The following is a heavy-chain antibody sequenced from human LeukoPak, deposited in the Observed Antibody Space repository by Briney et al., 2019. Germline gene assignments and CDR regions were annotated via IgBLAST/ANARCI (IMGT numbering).Heavy chain of an antibody. J-gene: IGHJ4*02. Sequence: SETLSLTCAVYGGSFSGYYWSWIRQPPGKGLEWIGEINHSGSTNYNPSLKSRVTISVDTSKNRFSLKLSSVTAADTAVYYCARGAGGSSSGFFDYWGQGTLVTVSS. CDR3: ARGAGGSSSGFFDY. CDR2: INHSGST. CDR1: GGSFSGYY. D-gene: IGHD4-23*01. V-gene: IGHV4-34*01.